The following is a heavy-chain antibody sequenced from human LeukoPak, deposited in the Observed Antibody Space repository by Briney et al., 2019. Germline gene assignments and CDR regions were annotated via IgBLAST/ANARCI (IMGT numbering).Heavy chain of an antibody. D-gene: IGHD2-2*01. Sequence: PSESLSLTCSVSGGSVSSGISYWSWIRHPPGEGLGLIAYISDSGGSDYNPSLRRRLTISLGTSKNQFSLRLHSVTAAATAVYYCARLPAAATGPDSWGQGTLVTVSS. CDR1: GGSVSSGISY. V-gene: IGHV4-61*01. CDR3: ARLPAAATGPDS. J-gene: IGHJ4*02. CDR2: ISDSGGS.